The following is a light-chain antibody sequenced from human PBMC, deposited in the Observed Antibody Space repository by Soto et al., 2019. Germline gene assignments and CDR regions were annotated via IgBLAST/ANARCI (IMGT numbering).Light chain of an antibody. CDR1: QGISNY. Sequence: AIRMTQSPSSFSASTGDRVTITCRASQGISNYLAWYQQKPGKAPNLLIYAASTVQSGVPSRFSGSGSGTDFTLTISYLQSEDFATYFCQQYYSYPPIFGQGTKLEIK. CDR2: AAS. J-gene: IGKJ2*01. V-gene: IGKV1-8*01. CDR3: QQYYSYPPI.